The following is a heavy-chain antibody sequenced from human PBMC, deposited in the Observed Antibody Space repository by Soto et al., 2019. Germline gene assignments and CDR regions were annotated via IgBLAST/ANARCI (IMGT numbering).Heavy chain of an antibody. Sequence: PGGSLKLSCAASGFTFSSYGMHWVRQAPGKGLEWVAVISYDGSNKYYADSVKGRFTISRDNSKNTLYLQMNSLRAEDTAVYYCAKDRFDFWSGYGGYYYYGMGVWGQGTTVTVSS. CDR3: AKDRFDFWSGYGGYYYYGMGV. CDR1: GFTFSSYG. D-gene: IGHD3-3*01. J-gene: IGHJ6*02. V-gene: IGHV3-30*18. CDR2: ISYDGSNK.